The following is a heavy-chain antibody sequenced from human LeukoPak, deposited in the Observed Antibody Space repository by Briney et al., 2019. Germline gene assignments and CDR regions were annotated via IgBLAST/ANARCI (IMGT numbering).Heavy chain of an antibody. CDR1: GFNFIKAW. V-gene: IGHV3-15*01. J-gene: IGHJ4*02. Sequence: PGGSLRLSCAASGFNFIKAWMSWVRQVPGKGLEWVGRIKSKTDGGTTDYAAPVKDRFTISRADSKNTLYLQMNSLKTEDTAVYYCTTVGVYDYVWGNYRYADFDYWGQGNLVTVSS. D-gene: IGHD3-16*02. CDR3: TTVGVYDYVWGNYRYADFDY. CDR2: IKSKTDGGTT.